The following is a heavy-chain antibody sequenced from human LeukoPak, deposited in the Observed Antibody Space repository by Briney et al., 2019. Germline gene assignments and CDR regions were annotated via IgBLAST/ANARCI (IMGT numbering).Heavy chain of an antibody. D-gene: IGHD3-10*01. CDR3: ARGRHITTVRGXLNDY. J-gene: IGHJ4*01. V-gene: IGHV1-69*13. Sequence: GASVKVSCKASGGTFSRYAMSWVRQAPGQGLEWMGGIIPIFGTASFAQKFQGRVTITADESTGTAYMELNRLSSDDTAVFHCARGRHITTVRGXLNDYXXXGTLVTVS. CDR2: IIPIFGTA. CDR1: GGTFSRYA.